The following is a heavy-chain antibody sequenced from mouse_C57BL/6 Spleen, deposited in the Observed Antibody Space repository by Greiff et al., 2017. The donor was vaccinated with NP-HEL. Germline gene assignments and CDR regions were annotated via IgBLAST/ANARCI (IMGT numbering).Heavy chain of an antibody. CDR2: ISDGGSYT. CDR1: GFTFSSYA. CDR3: ARDTLYYSNHPHWYFDV. J-gene: IGHJ1*03. D-gene: IGHD2-5*01. Sequence: EVQLVESGGGLVKPGGSLKLSCAASGFTFSSYAMSWVRQTPEKRLEWVATISDGGSYTYYPDNVKGRFTISRDNAKNNLYLQMSHLKSEDTAMYYCARDTLYYSNHPHWYFDVWGTGTTVTVSS. V-gene: IGHV5-4*01.